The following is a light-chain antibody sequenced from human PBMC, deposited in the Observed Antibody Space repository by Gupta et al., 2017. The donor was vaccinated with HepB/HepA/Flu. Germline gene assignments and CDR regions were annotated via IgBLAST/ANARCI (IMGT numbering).Light chain of an antibody. CDR3: MQALQTPRT. CDR2: LGS. CDR1: QSLLHSNGYNY. J-gene: IGKJ1*01. V-gene: IGKV2-28*01. Sequence: DIGMTQSLLSLPVTPGEPSSISCRSSQSLLHSNGYNYLDWYLQKPGQSPQLLIYLGSNRASGGPDRFSGSGSGTDFTLKISRVEAEDVGVYYCMQALQTPRTFGQGTKVEIK.